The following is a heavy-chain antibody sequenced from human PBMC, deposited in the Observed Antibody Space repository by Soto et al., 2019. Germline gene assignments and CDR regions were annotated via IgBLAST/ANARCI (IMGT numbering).Heavy chain of an antibody. CDR2: ISYDGSNK. Sequence: QVQLVESGGGVVQPGRSLRLSCAASGFTFSSYGMHWVRQAPGKGLEWVAVISYDGSNKYYADSVKGRFTISRDNSKNTLYLQMNSLRAEDTAVYYCAKDAGMAVAGTNYWGQGTLVTVSS. J-gene: IGHJ4*02. CDR1: GFTFSSYG. D-gene: IGHD6-19*01. V-gene: IGHV3-30*18. CDR3: AKDAGMAVAGTNY.